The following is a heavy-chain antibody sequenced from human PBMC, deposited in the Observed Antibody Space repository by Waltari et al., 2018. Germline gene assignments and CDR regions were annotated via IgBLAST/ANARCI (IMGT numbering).Heavy chain of an antibody. CDR3: ARDPRGGGDAFDI. Sequence: EVQLVESGGGLVQPGGSLRLPCAASGFTFSSYWMSWVRKAPGKGLEWVANIKQDGSEKYYVDSVKGRFTISRDNAKNSLYLQMNSLRAEDTAVYYCARDPRGGGDAFDIWGQGTMVTVSS. CDR1: GFTFSSYW. J-gene: IGHJ3*02. D-gene: IGHD2-15*01. V-gene: IGHV3-7*01. CDR2: IKQDGSEK.